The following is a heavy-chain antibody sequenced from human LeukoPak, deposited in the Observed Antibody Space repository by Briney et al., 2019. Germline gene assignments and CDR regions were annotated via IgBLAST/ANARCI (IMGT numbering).Heavy chain of an antibody. Sequence: SETLSLTCTVSGGSISSYYWSWIRQPPGKGLEWIGYIYDSGSTNYNPSLKSRVTISVDTSKNQFSLKLSSVTAADTAVYFCARARNYYDSSDYYYEGDAFDIWGQGTMVTVSS. J-gene: IGHJ3*02. CDR3: ARARNYYDSSDYYYEGDAFDI. V-gene: IGHV4-59*01. D-gene: IGHD3-22*01. CDR2: IYDSGST. CDR1: GGSISSYY.